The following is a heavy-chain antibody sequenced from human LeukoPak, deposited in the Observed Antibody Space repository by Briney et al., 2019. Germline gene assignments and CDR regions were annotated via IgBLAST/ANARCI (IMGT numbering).Heavy chain of an antibody. CDR1: GFTFSSYE. J-gene: IGHJ4*02. V-gene: IGHV3-48*03. D-gene: IGHD3-22*01. CDR2: ISSGSTI. CDR3: ARSVYDSSGYYHLNDY. Sequence: GGSLRLSCAASGFTFSSYEMNWVRQAPGKGLEWVSYISSGSTIYYADSVKGRFTISRDNAKNSLYLQMNSLRAEDTAVYYCARSVYDSSGYYHLNDYWGQGTLVTVSS.